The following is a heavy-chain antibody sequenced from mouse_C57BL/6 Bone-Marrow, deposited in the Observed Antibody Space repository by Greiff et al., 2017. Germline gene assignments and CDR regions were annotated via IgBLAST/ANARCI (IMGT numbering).Heavy chain of an antibody. J-gene: IGHJ1*03. D-gene: IGHD2-2*01. V-gene: IGHV8-8*01. CDR1: GFSLSTFGMG. CDR2: IWWDDDK. CDR3: ARIYYGYLYWYFDV. Sequence: QVTLKECGPGILQPSQTLSLTCSFSGFSLSTFGMGVGWIRQPSGKGLEWLAHIWWDDDKYYNPALKSRLTISKDTSKNQVFLKIANVDTADTATYYCARIYYGYLYWYFDVWGTGTTVTVSS.